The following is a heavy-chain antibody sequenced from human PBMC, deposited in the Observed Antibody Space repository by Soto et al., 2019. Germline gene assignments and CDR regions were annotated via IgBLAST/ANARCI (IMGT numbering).Heavy chain of an antibody. Sequence: QVQLVESGGGVVQPGRSLRLSCAASGFTFSSYAMHWVRQAPGKGLEWVAVISYDGSNKYYADSVKGRFTISRDNSKNTLYPQMNSLRAEDTAVYYCARDKSPYSSGWHNRHFDYWGQGTLVIVSS. J-gene: IGHJ4*02. CDR2: ISYDGSNK. CDR1: GFTFSSYA. CDR3: ARDKSPYSSGWHNRHFDY. D-gene: IGHD6-19*01. V-gene: IGHV3-30-3*01.